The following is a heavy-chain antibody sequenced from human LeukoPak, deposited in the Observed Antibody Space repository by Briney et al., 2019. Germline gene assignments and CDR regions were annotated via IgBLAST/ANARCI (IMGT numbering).Heavy chain of an antibody. Sequence: GASVKVSCKASGYRFTSCGISWVRQAPGQGLEWMGWISAYNGNTNYAQKLQGRVTMTTDTSTSTAYMELRSLRSDDTAVYYCARGGDGDILTGLVFDYWGQGTLVTVSS. D-gene: IGHD3-9*01. V-gene: IGHV1-18*01. CDR1: GYRFTSCG. CDR2: ISAYNGNT. J-gene: IGHJ4*02. CDR3: ARGGDGDILTGLVFDY.